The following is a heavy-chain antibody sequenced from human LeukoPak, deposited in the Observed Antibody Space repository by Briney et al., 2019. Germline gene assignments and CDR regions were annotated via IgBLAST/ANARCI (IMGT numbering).Heavy chain of an antibody. V-gene: IGHV3-74*01. CDR1: GFTFSSYW. D-gene: IGHD3-22*01. CDR2: INCDGSST. CDR3: ARESYYDSSGMPNWFDP. Sequence: PGGSLRLSCAASGFTFSSYWMHWVRQAPGKGLVWVSRINCDGSSTSYADSVKGRFTISRDNAKNTLYLQMNSLRAEDTAVYYCARESYYDSSGMPNWFDPWGQGTLVTVSS. J-gene: IGHJ5*02.